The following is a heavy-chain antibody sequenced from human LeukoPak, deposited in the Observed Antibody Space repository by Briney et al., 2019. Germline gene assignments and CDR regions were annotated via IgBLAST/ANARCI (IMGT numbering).Heavy chain of an antibody. D-gene: IGHD1-26*01. Sequence: GGSLRLSCAASGFTFNKYYMSWVRQAPGKGLEWVSAINWDGSGRDYADSVKGRFTISRDTAKNSLYLQMNTLRAEDTALYFCARDRLGYYYFDYWGRGTLVSVSS. CDR1: GFTFNKYY. V-gene: IGHV3-20*04. CDR2: INWDGSGR. CDR3: ARDRLGYYYFDY. J-gene: IGHJ4*02.